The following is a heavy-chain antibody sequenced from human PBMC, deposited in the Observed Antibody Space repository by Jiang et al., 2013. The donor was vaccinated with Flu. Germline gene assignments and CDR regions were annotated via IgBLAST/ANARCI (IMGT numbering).Heavy chain of an antibody. J-gene: IGHJ5*02. D-gene: IGHD6-6*01. Sequence: SRVAISLDTSKNHFSLTLSSVTAADTAVYYCARRLGGSSEFDPWGQGTLVTVSS. CDR3: ARRLGGSSEFDP. V-gene: IGHV4-39*02.